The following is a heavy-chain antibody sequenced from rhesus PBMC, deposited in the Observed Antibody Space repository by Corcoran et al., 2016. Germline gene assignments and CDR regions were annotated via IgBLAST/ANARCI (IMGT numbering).Heavy chain of an antibody. CDR1: GGSISSNY. CDR3: ARKESTDWYFDL. J-gene: IGHJ2*01. CDR2: MDGRAGNT. V-gene: IGHV4-160*01. Sequence: QVQLQESGPGLVKPSETLSLTCAVSGGSISSNYWSWIRQPPGKGLEWNGRMDGRAGNTHYNPSPKSRVTIYTDTSKNHFSLKLSSVTAADTAVYFCARKESTDWYFDLWGPGTPITISS. D-gene: IGHD2-15*01.